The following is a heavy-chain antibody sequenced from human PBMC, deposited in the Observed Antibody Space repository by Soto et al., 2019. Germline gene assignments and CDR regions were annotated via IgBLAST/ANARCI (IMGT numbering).Heavy chain of an antibody. CDR3: ARGELLWLGYDYGMDV. J-gene: IGHJ6*02. Sequence: EVQLVESGGGLIQPGGSLRLSCAASGFTVSSNYMSWVRQAPGKGLEWVSVIYSGGSTYYADSVKGRFTISRDNSKNTLYLEMTSLRAEATAVYYGARGELLWLGYDYGMDVWGQGTTVPVSS. CDR1: GFTVSSNY. V-gene: IGHV3-53*01. D-gene: IGHD3-10*01. CDR2: IYSGGST.